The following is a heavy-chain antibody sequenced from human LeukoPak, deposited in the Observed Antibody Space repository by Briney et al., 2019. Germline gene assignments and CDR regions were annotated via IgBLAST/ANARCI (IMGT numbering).Heavy chain of an antibody. V-gene: IGHV4-31*03. Sequence: PSQTLSLNCTVSGGSISSGDYYWSWIRQHPGKGLEWIGYMYYSGSTDYNPSLKSRVTISVDTSKNQFSLKLSSVTAADTAVYYCAREALYCSGGSCYPGPFDYWGQGTLVTVSS. D-gene: IGHD2-15*01. CDR2: MYYSGST. CDR1: GGSISSGDYY. J-gene: IGHJ4*02. CDR3: AREALYCSGGSCYPGPFDY.